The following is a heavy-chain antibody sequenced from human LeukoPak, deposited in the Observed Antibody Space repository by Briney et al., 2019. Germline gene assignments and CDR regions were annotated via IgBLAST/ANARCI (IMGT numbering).Heavy chain of an antibody. CDR3: AKRGVVIRVILVGFHKEAYYFDS. CDR1: GITLSNYG. J-gene: IGHJ4*02. D-gene: IGHD3-22*01. Sequence: GGSLRLSCAVSGITLSNYGMSWVCQAQGKGLEWVAGISGSGGGTNYADAVKGQFSISKDRPENGLYLQMNSRKAEDTAVYFCAKRGVVIRVILVGFHKEAYYFDSWGQGALVTVSS. V-gene: IGHV3-23*01. CDR2: ISGSGGGT.